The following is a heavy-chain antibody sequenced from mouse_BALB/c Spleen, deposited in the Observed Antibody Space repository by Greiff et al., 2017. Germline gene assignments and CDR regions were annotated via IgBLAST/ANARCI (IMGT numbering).Heavy chain of an antibody. Sequence: EVQLVESGGGLVKPGGSLKLSCAASGFTFSSYAMSWVRQTPEKRLEWVASISSGGSTYYPDSVKGRFTISRDNARNILYLQMSSLRSEDTAMYYCARTGTSAYWGQGTLVTVSA. CDR3: ARTGTSAY. CDR2: ISSGGST. J-gene: IGHJ3*01. D-gene: IGHD4-1*01. CDR1: GFTFSSYA. V-gene: IGHV5-6-5*01.